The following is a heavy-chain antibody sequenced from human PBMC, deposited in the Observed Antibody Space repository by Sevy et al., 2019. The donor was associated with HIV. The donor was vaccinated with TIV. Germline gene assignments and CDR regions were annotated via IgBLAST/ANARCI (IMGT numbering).Heavy chain of an antibody. Sequence: ASVKVSCKASGYTFTGYYLHWVRLAPGQGLEWMGWINPNSGGTNYAPKFQGRVTMTRDTSISTASMELSRLRSDDTAVYYCTRSAAEAKNFYCGGDCYSDYWGQGTLVTVSS. D-gene: IGHD2-21*02. CDR3: TRSAAEAKNFYCGGDCYSDY. J-gene: IGHJ4*02. CDR1: GYTFTGYY. CDR2: INPNSGGT. V-gene: IGHV1-2*02.